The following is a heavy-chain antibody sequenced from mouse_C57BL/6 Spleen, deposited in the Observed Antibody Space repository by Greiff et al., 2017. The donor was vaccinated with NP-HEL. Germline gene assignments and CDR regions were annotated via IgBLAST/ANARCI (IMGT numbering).Heavy chain of an antibody. J-gene: IGHJ2*01. V-gene: IGHV1-61*01. CDR2: IYPSDSET. D-gene: IGHD2-2*01. CDR1: GYTFTSYW. CDR3: AREGGLGSGYYFDY. Sequence: VQLQQPGAELVRPGSSVKLSCKASGYTFTSYWMDWVKQRPGQGLEWIGNIYPSDSETHYNQKFKDKATLTVDKSSSTAYMQLSSLTSEDSAVYYCAREGGLGSGYYFDYWGQGTTLTVSS.